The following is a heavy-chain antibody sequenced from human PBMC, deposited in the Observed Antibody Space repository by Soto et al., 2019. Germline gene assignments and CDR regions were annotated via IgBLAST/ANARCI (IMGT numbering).Heavy chain of an antibody. CDR3: AKDIVVVVAATPSYYGMDV. V-gene: IGHV3-30*18. Sequence: QVQLVESGGGMVQPGRSLRLSCAASGFTFSSYGMHWVRQAPGKGLERVAVIAYDGSNKYYADSVKGRFTISRDNSKNTLYLQMHSLSAEDTAVYYCAKDIVVVVAATPSYYGMDVWGQGTTVTVSS. D-gene: IGHD2-15*01. CDR2: IAYDGSNK. J-gene: IGHJ6*02. CDR1: GFTFSSYG.